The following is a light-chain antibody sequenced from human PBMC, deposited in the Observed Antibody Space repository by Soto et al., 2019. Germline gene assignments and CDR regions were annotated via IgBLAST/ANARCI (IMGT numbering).Light chain of an antibody. Sequence: QSVLTQPPSASGTPGQRVTISCSGSSSNIGSNYVYWYQQLPGTAPKLLIYRNNQRPSGVPDRFSGSKSGTSASLAISGLRSEDEADYYCGAWDDIFGGGTKVTVL. CDR2: RNN. J-gene: IGLJ2*01. CDR1: SSNIGSNY. V-gene: IGLV1-47*01. CDR3: GAWDDI.